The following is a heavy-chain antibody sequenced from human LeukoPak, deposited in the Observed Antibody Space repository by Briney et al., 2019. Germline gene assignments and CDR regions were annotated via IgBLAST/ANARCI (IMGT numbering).Heavy chain of an antibody. D-gene: IGHD3-3*01. Sequence: GGSLRLSCAASGFTFINHAMTWVRQAPGKGLEWVSAIGGSGGGTYYADSVRGRFTISRDNSNNTLYLEMNSLRADDTAVYYCAKDHYDFWSGYPPNWGQGTLVTVSS. V-gene: IGHV3-23*01. J-gene: IGHJ4*02. CDR2: IGGSGGGT. CDR1: GFTFINHA. CDR3: AKDHYDFWSGYPPN.